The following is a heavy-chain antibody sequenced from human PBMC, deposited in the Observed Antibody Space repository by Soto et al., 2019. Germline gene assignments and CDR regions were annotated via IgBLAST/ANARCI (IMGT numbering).Heavy chain of an antibody. J-gene: IGHJ5*02. V-gene: IGHV3-7*03. D-gene: IGHD2-2*01. Sequence: GWSLRLSCAASGFDFSVYWMSWVRQAPGKGPEWVANIKFDGSEKQYVDSVKGRFTISRDNARNSVFLQMNSLRAGDTAVYYSLKDGGYCSSANCYSPRNYYFDAWGQGTLVTVSS. CDR1: GFDFSVYW. CDR2: IKFDGSEK. CDR3: LKDGGYCSSANCYSPRNYYFDA.